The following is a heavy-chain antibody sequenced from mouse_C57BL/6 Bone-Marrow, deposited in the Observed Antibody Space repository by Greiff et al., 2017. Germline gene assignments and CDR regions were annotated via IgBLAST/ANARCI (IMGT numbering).Heavy chain of an antibody. CDR2: INPSTGGT. CDR1: GYSFTGYY. Sequence: EVQLVESGPELVKPGASVKISCKASGYSFTGYYMNWVKQSPEKSLEWIGEINPSTGGTTYNQKFKAKATLTVDKSSSTAYMQLKSLTSEDSAVYYCARGRSTTALDYWGQGTSVTVSS. D-gene: IGHD1-2*01. CDR3: ARGRSTTALDY. V-gene: IGHV1-42*01. J-gene: IGHJ4*01.